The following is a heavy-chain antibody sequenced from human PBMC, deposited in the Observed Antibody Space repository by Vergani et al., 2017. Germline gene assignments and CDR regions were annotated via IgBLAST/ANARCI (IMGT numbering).Heavy chain of an antibody. D-gene: IGHD3-16*01. CDR2: IDRNYGVK. J-gene: IGHJ2*01. CDR3: VKDNDYDADGPVDL. V-gene: IGHV3-9*01. CDR1: GFTFQAFA. Sequence: EVQMVESGGGLVQPGGSLRLSCTASGFTFQAFAFHWVRQVSGRGLELVSGIDRNYGVKNGNSFEGRFSISRDNAKKAVFLQMNNLRHEDTALYFCVKDNDYDADGPVDLWGRGTLVTVSS.